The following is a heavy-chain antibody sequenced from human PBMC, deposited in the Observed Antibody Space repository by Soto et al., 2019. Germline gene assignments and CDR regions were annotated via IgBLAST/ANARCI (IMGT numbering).Heavy chain of an antibody. CDR1: GFTFSSYS. V-gene: IGHV3-21*01. D-gene: IGHD3-10*01. J-gene: IGHJ4*02. CDR2: ISSSSSYI. CDR3: ATSTYYYGSGSYYNLKPFDY. Sequence: EVQLVESGGGLVKPGGSLRLSCAASGFTFSSYSMNWVRQAPGKGLEWVSSISSSSSYIYYADSLKGRFTISRDNAKNSLYLQVNSLRAAATAVYYCATSTYYYGSGSYYNLKPFDYWGQGTLVTVSS.